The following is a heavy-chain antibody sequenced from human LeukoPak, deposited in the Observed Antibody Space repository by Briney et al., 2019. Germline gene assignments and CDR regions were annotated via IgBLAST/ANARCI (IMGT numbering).Heavy chain of an antibody. CDR2: IIPIFGTA. V-gene: IGHV1-69*13. CDR1: GGTFSSYA. D-gene: IGHD2-2*02. CDR3: ARGIVVVPAARPVPDY. J-gene: IGHJ4*02. Sequence: SVNVSCKASGGTFSSYAISWVRQAPGQGLEWMGGIIPIFGTANYAQKFQGRVTITGDESTSTAYMELSSLRSEDTAVYYCARGIVVVPAARPVPDYWGQGTLVTVSS.